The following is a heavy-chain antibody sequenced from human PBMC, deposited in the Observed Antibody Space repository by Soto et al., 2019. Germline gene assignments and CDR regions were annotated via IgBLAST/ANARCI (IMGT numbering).Heavy chain of an antibody. J-gene: IGHJ4*02. V-gene: IGHV3-11*05. CDR1: GFPVSSNY. D-gene: IGHD5-12*01. CDR2: ISSSSSYT. CDR3: ARDHHRYSGYDYVDY. Sequence: GGSLRLSCAASGFPVSSNYMSWIRQAPGKGLEWVSYISSSSSYTNYADSVKGRFTISRDNAKNSLYLQMNSLRAEDTAVYYCARDHHRYSGYDYVDYWGQGTLVTVSS.